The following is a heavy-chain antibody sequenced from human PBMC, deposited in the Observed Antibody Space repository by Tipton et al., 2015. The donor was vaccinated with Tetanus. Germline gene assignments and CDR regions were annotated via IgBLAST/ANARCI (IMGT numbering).Heavy chain of an antibody. V-gene: IGHV4-31*03. Sequence: LRLSCTVSGGSISSGGYYWSWIRQHPGKGLEWIGEIYYSGSTYYNPSLKSRVTISVDTSKNQFSLKVNSVTDADTAGYYCAREQAGGARGWNYFDSWGQGTLVTVSS. J-gene: IGHJ4*02. CDR3: AREQAGGARGWNYFDS. CDR2: IYYSGST. D-gene: IGHD1-26*01. CDR1: GGSISSGGYY.